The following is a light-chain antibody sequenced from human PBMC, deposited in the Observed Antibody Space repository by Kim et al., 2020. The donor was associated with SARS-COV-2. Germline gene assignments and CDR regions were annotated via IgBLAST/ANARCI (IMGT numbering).Light chain of an antibody. CDR1: QGVRDK. V-gene: IGKV3-15*01. CDR2: DAS. CDR3: QEYNNWPPVT. Sequence: SPGESATLYCRASQGVRDKLAWYQQKPGQPPRLLIYDASTRATDIPARFSGSGSGTEFTLTISSLQSEDFALYVCQEYNNWPPVTFGGGTKVDIK. J-gene: IGKJ4*01.